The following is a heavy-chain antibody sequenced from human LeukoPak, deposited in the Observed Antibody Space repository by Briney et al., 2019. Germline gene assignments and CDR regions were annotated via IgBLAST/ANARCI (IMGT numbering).Heavy chain of an antibody. Sequence: PETLSLTCSVSGASITSYYWTWIRQPPGKGLEWIGYIYYSGDINYNPSLKSRVSISVDTSKNQFSLKLTSVTAADTAVYYCARGLGSGIFDYWGQGTLVTVSS. CDR3: ARGLGSGIFDY. J-gene: IGHJ4*02. CDR2: IYYSGDI. D-gene: IGHD3-10*01. CDR1: GASITSYY. V-gene: IGHV4-59*01.